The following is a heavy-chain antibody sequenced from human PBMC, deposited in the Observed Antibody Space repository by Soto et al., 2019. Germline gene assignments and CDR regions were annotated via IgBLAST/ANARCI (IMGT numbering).Heavy chain of an antibody. D-gene: IGHD6-13*01. CDR2: ISSSSSTI. V-gene: IGHV3-48*03. Sequence: EVQLVESGGSLVQPGGSLRLSCAASGFIFSSYEMNWVRQAPGKWLEWVSYISSSSSTIYYADSVKGRFTISRDNAKNSLYLQMNSLRAEDTAVYYCARGYSSLNWFDPWGQGILVTVPS. CDR1: GFIFSSYE. CDR3: ARGYSSLNWFDP. J-gene: IGHJ5*02.